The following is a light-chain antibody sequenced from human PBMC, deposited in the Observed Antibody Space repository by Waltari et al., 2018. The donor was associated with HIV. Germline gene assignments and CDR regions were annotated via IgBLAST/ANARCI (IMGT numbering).Light chain of an antibody. CDR3: MQTLQTPWT. CDR1: QILTHDNGFQY. J-gene: IGKJ1*01. V-gene: IGKV2-28*01. CDR2: LAS. Sequence: IGVTQTPRCLPVSSVEPASIACKSSQILTHDNGFQYLDWYVQRPGQSPQLLIHLASSRAAGVSDRISATVSGTNFTLTIRKIEASDVGIYYCMQTLQTPWTFGQGTRV.